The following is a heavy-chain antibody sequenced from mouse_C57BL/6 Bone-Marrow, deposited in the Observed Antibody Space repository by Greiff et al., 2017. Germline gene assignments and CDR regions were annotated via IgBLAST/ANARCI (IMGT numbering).Heavy chain of an antibody. V-gene: IGHV1-69*01. J-gene: IGHJ1*03. CDR2: IDPSDSYT. CDR3: ATEFYYYGSSYWYFDV. Sequence: QVQLQQPGAELVMPGASVKLSCKASGYTFTSYWMHWVKRRPGQGLEWIGEIDPSDSYTNYNQKFKGKSTLTVDKSSSTAYMQLSSLTSEDSAVYYCATEFYYYGSSYWYFDVWGTGTTVTVSS. CDR1: GYTFTSYW. D-gene: IGHD1-1*01.